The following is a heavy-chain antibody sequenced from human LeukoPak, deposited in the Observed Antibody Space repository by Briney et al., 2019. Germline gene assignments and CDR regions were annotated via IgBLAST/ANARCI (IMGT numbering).Heavy chain of an antibody. Sequence: SVKLSCEASAGTFSIYANSWVRQAPGQGRDWMGRIIPIFGTANYAQKFQGRVTITADKSTSTAYMELSSLRSEDTAVYYCARTHYDFWSRDYWGQGTLVTVSS. V-gene: IGHV1-69*06. J-gene: IGHJ4*02. CDR2: IIPIFGTA. CDR3: ARTHYDFWSRDY. CDR1: AGTFSIYA. D-gene: IGHD3-3*01.